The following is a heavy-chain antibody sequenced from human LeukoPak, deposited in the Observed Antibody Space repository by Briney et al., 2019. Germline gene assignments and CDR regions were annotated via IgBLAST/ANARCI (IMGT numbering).Heavy chain of an antibody. CDR1: GGSISSYY. Sequence: SETLSLTCTVSGGSISSYYWSWIRQPPGKGLEWIGYIYYSGSTYYNPSLKSRVTISVDTSKNQFSLKLSSVTAADTAVYYCARLSDIVVVVAATEGAFDIWGQGTMVTVSS. CDR3: ARLSDIVVVVAATEGAFDI. CDR2: IYYSGST. J-gene: IGHJ3*02. V-gene: IGHV4-30-4*01. D-gene: IGHD2-15*01.